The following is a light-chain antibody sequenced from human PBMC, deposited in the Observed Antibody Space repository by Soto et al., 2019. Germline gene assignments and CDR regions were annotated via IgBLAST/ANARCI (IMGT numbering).Light chain of an antibody. CDR2: DAS. CDR3: QQYNSFMWT. V-gene: IGKV1-5*01. Sequence: DIQMTQSPSTLSASVGDRVTITCRASQSISSWLAWYQQKPGKAPKLLIYDASSLESGVPSRFSGSGSGTEFTLTISSLQPDDFATYYCQQYNSFMWTFGQGTKV. J-gene: IGKJ1*01. CDR1: QSISSW.